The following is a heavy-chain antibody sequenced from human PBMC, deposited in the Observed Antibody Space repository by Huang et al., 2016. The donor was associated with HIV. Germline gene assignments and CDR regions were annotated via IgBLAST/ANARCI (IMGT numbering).Heavy chain of an antibody. V-gene: IGHV4-59*11. Sequence: QVQLQESGPGLVKPSETLSLTCSVSGGSISRHYWSWIRQPAGKGLEWIGSVYSSGRTKYNPSLKIRVPISVDTSKNQFSLKVTSVTAADTAVYFCARLDSSSWYALDYWGQGTLVAVSS. J-gene: IGHJ4*02. D-gene: IGHD3-22*01. CDR1: GGSISRHY. CDR3: ARLDSSSWYALDY. CDR2: VYSSGRT.